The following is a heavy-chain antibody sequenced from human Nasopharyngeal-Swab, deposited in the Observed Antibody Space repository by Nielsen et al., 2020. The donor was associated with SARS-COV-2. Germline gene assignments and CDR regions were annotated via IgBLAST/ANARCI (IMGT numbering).Heavy chain of an antibody. D-gene: IGHD3-9*01. J-gene: IGHJ5*02. V-gene: IGHV4-59*01. CDR3: ARDQHSYDILPGSNWFDP. Sequence: SETLSLTCTVSGGSISSYYWSWIRQPPGKGLEWIGYIYYSGSTNYNPSLKSRVTISVDTSKNQFSLKLSSVTAADTAVYYCARDQHSYDILPGSNWFDPWGQGTLVTVSS. CDR1: GGSISSYY. CDR2: IYYSGST.